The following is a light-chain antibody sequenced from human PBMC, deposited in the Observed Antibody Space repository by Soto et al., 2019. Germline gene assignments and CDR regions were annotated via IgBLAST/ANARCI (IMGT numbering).Light chain of an antibody. CDR3: QQYYSTLPT. J-gene: IGKJ1*01. Sequence: DIVMTQSPDSLAVSLGERATINCKSSQSVLYSSNNKNYLAWYQQKPGQPPKLLIYWASTRESGVPDRFSGSGSGTDFTLTISSLQAEDVAVYYCQQYYSTLPTFGQGT. CDR1: QSVLYSSNNKNY. CDR2: WAS. V-gene: IGKV4-1*01.